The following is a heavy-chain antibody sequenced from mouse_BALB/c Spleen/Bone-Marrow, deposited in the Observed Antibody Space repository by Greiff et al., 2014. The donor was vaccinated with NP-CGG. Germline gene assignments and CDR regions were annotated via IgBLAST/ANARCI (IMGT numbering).Heavy chain of an antibody. CDR2: INPYNGAT. CDR1: GYSFTAYY. V-gene: IGHV1-26*01. Sequence: VQLQQSGPELVKPGASVKISCKASGYSFTAYYIHWVKQSHVKSLEWIGRINPYNGATSYNQNFKDKASLTVGKSSSTAYMELHSLTSEDSAVYYCARKGNYGWFAYWGQGTLVTVSA. J-gene: IGHJ3*01. CDR3: ARKGNYGWFAY. D-gene: IGHD2-1*01.